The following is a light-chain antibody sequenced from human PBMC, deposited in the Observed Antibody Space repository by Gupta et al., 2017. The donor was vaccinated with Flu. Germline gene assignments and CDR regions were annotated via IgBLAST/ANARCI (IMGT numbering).Light chain of an antibody. CDR2: GAS. Sequence: VLTQSPDILSFSPGERATLSCRASQRVYSNYLAWYQQRPGQSPRLLIRGASTRAAGIPDRFSGSGSGTDFTLTISRLEPEDVAIYYCQQYGSSPLTFGGGTKVEIK. J-gene: IGKJ4*01. V-gene: IGKV3-20*01. CDR3: QQYGSSPLT. CDR1: QRVYSNY.